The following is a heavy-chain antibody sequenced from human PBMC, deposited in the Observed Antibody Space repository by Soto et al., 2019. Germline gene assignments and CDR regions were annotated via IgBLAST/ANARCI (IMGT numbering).Heavy chain of an antibody. D-gene: IGHD2-15*01. Sequence: PSETLALTCTVSGDSISSNTYSWGWIRQPPGKGLEYIGTIHFSGNTYYNPSLNSRVTISVDTSKNQFSLKLTAVTAADTALYYCARHRHQEDGRQKGFAYWAQGTPVSVSS. V-gene: IGHV4-39*01. CDR1: GDSISSNTYS. J-gene: IGHJ4*02. CDR3: ARHRHQEDGRQKGFAY. CDR2: IHFSGNT.